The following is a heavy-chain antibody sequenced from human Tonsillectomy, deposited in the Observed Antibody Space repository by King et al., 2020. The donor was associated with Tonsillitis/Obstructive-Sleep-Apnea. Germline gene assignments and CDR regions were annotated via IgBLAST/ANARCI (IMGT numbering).Heavy chain of an antibody. CDR1: GDFVGNSRFY. D-gene: IGHD5-12*01. CDR3: ASSFPSDRGFNLYYYYMDV. V-gene: IGHV4-39*01. Sequence: QLQESGPRLVKPSETLSLTCNVSGDFVGNSRFYWGWLRQPPGKGLEWIATIYYTGSTYYNPSLRSRVTISVDTSKNQFSLKMGSVTAADTAVYYCASSFPSDRGFNLYYYYMDVWGKGTSVTVSS. CDR2: IYYTGST. J-gene: IGHJ6*03.